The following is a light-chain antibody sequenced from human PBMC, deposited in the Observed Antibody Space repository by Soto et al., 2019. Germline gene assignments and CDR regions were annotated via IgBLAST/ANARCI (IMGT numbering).Light chain of an antibody. CDR3: QQYKDYSPT. CDR1: QSLSRW. Sequence: DIQMTQSPFTLSASVGDRVTITCRASQSLSRWLAWYQQKPGKAPKLLIYDASSLESGVPSRFSGSGSGTEFTLTISSLQPDDFASYYCQQYKDYSPTFGRGTKLEIK. V-gene: IGKV1-5*01. J-gene: IGKJ2*01. CDR2: DAS.